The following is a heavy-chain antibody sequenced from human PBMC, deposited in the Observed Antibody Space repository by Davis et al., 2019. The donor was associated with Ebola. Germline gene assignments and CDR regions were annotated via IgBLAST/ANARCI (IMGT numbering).Heavy chain of an antibody. CDR2: IYSGGST. CDR3: ARDHSISWYYL. J-gene: IGHJ4*02. CDR1: GGSISSGSYC. D-gene: IGHD6-13*01. V-gene: IGHV4-61*10. Sequence: PSETLSLTCTVSGGSISSGSYCWSWMRQPAGKGLEWIGQIYSGGSTNYNPSLKSRVTISGETSRNQFSLKLSSVTAADTAVYYCARDHSISWYYLWGRGTLVTVSS.